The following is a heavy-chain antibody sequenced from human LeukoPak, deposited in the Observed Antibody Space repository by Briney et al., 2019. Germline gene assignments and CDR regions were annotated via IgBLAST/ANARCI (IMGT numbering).Heavy chain of an antibody. CDR1: GFTFSSYW. Sequence: GGSLRLSCAASGFTFSSYWMNWVRQAPGKGLEWVANINGDGRDKYYVGSVRGRFTISRDNADNALYLQMYGLRGDDTALYYCARGVDSAIDWWGQGTLVTVSS. CDR3: ARGVDSAIDW. J-gene: IGHJ4*02. D-gene: IGHD3-9*01. CDR2: INGDGRDK. V-gene: IGHV3-7*01.